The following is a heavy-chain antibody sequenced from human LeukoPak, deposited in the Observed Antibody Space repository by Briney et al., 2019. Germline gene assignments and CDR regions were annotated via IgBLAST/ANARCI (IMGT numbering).Heavy chain of an antibody. D-gene: IGHD3-10*01. CDR1: GFTFSSYW. CDR2: IYTDGSVA. Sequence: GSLRLSCAGSGFTFSSYWMHWVRQAPGKGLVWVSTIYTDGSVAQYADSVKGRFTISRDNAKNTLYLQMNTLRVEDAAVYYCARDLYHGSDEWGQGTLVTVSS. J-gene: IGHJ4*02. CDR3: ARDLYHGSDE. V-gene: IGHV3-74*03.